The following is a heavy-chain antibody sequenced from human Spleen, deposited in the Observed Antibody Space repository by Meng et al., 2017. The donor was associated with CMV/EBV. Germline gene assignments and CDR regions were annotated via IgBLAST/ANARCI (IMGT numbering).Heavy chain of an antibody. Sequence: SCTVSGGSISSGGYYWTWIRQHPGKGLEWIGYIYYSGSTYYNPSLKSRVTISVDTSKNQFSLKLSSVTAADTAVYYCAREKASVNDYWGQGTLVTVSS. CDR1: GGSISSGGYY. J-gene: IGHJ4*02. CDR2: IYYSGST. CDR3: AREKASVNDY. D-gene: IGHD4-17*01. V-gene: IGHV4-31*02.